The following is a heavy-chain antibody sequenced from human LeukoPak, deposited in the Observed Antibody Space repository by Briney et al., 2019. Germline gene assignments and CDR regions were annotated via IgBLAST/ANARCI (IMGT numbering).Heavy chain of an antibody. Sequence: ASVKVSCKASGYTFTSYGISWVRHAPGQGLEWMGWISAYNGNTNYAQKLQGRVTMTTDTSTSTAYMELRSLRSDDTAVYYCARDRQRVVVVAATPNWFDHWGQGTLVTVSS. CDR3: ARDRQRVVVVAATPNWFDH. D-gene: IGHD2-15*01. V-gene: IGHV1-18*04. CDR2: ISAYNGNT. J-gene: IGHJ5*02. CDR1: GYTFTSYG.